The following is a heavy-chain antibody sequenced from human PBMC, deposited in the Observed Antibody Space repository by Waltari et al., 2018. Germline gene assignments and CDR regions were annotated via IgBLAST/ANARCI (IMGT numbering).Heavy chain of an antibody. J-gene: IGHJ4*02. Sequence: QVQLVQSGAEVKKPGAYVRVSCKASGYTFPSYDLKWVRQATGQGLEWMGWMNPNSGNTGYAQKFQGRVTITRNTSISTAYMELSSLRSEDTAVYYCARLVGAIDYWGQGTLVTVSS. CDR2: MNPNSGNT. D-gene: IGHD1-26*01. CDR1: GYTFPSYD. V-gene: IGHV1-8*03. CDR3: ARLVGAIDY.